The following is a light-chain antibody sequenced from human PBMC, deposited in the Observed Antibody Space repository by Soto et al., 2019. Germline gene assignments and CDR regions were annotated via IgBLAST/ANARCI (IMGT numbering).Light chain of an antibody. CDR2: DIS. V-gene: IGLV2-11*01. CDR1: SSDVGGYSH. J-gene: IGLJ2*01. CDR3: CSYAGSHIWV. Sequence: QSALTQPRSVSGSPGQSVTISCTGSSSDVGGYSHVSWYQQHPGKAPKVMIYDISKRPSGVPDRFFGSKSGNTASLTISGLQAEDEADYYCCSYAGSHIWVFGGGTKVTVL.